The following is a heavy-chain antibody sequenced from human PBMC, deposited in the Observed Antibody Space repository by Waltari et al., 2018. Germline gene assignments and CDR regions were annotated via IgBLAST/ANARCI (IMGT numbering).Heavy chain of an antibody. V-gene: IGHV4-34*01. CDR3: ARVGDYDYVWGSYRLYYFDY. CDR1: GGSFSGYY. J-gene: IGHJ4*02. D-gene: IGHD3-16*02. CDR2: INQRGSH. Sequence: QVQLQQWGAGLLKPSETLSLTYAVYGGSFSGYYWSWIRQPPGKGLEWIGEINQRGSHTYHPALKSRVTISVDTSKNQFSLKLSSVTAADTAVYYGARVGDYDYVWGSYRLYYFDYWGQGTLVTVSS.